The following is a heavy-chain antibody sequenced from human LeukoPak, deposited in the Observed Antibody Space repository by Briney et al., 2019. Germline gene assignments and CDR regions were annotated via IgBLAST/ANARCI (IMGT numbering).Heavy chain of an antibody. D-gene: IGHD2-2*01. V-gene: IGHV3-7*03. CDR2: IKQDGSEK. CDR3: ARAPFCISISCYRTNNWLDP. Sequence: PSETLSLTCTVSGGSISSYYWSWVRQAPGKGLEWVANIKQDGSEKYYVDSVKGRFTISRDNAKNSLYLQMNSLRADDTAVYYCARAPFCISISCYRTNNWLDPWGQGTLVTVSS. J-gene: IGHJ5*02. CDR1: GGSISSYY.